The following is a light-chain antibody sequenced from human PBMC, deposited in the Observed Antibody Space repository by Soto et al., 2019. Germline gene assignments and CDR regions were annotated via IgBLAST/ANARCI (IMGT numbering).Light chain of an antibody. CDR3: QQYNTCPYT. CDR1: QSIRW. Sequence: DIQMTQSPSTLSASVGDRVTITCRASQSIRWLAWYQQKPGKAPRLLIYEASRLESGVPSRFSGSASGTEFTLIITSLQPDECPTYYCQQYNTCPYTFGQGTKLEIK. V-gene: IGKV1-5*03. CDR2: EAS. J-gene: IGKJ2*01.